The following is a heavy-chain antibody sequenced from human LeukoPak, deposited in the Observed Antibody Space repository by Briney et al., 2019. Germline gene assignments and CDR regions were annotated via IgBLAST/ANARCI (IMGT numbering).Heavy chain of an antibody. CDR2: IIPIFGTA. V-gene: IGHV1-69*06. J-gene: IGHJ3*02. D-gene: IGHD6-13*01. Sequence: ASVKVSCKASGGTFSSYAISWVRQAPGQGLEWMGGIIPIFGTANYAQKFQGRVTITADKSTSTAYMELSRLRSDDTAVYYCARVAAAGTSAFDIWGQGTMVTVSS. CDR1: GGTFSSYA. CDR3: ARVAAAGTSAFDI.